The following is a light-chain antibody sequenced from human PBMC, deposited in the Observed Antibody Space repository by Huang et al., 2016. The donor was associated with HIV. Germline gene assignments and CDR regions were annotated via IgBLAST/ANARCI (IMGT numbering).Light chain of an antibody. CDR3: MQGFMGT. J-gene: IGKJ3*01. CDR2: LGS. Sequence: IVMTQSPLSLSVTPGEPASISCRSSQSLLHSNGYNYLDWYLQKPGQSPQLLIYLGSNRASGVPDRFSGSGSGTDFTLKISRVEPEDVGVYYCMQGFMGTCGPGTKVDI. CDR1: QSLLHSNGYNY. V-gene: IGKV2-28*01.